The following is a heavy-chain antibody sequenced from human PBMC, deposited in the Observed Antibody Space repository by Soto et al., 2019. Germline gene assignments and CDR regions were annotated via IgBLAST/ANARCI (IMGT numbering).Heavy chain of an antibody. CDR3: ARDRGSTSSDRSDP. D-gene: IGHD2-2*01. CDR2: ISAYNGNT. Sequence: ASVKVSCKASGYTFTSYGISWVRQAPGQGLEWMGWISAYNGNTNYAQKLQGRVTMTTDTSTSTAYMEPRSLRSDDTAVYYCARDRGSTSSDRSDPWGQGTLVTVSS. CDR1: GYTFTSYG. J-gene: IGHJ5*02. V-gene: IGHV1-18*04.